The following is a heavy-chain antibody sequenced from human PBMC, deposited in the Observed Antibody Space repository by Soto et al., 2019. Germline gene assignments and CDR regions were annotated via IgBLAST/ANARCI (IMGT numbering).Heavy chain of an antibody. J-gene: IGHJ4*02. Sequence: ASVKVSCKTSGYTFTSYGMSWVRQAPGQGLEWMGWITANNVNTNYAQKFQGRVTMTTDTSTATAYMELRSLRSDDTAVYYCARDMGGYYFEPNDHWGPGTLVNVSS. D-gene: IGHD3-22*01. CDR3: ARDMGGYYFEPNDH. V-gene: IGHV1-18*01. CDR1: GYTFTSYG. CDR2: ITANNVNT.